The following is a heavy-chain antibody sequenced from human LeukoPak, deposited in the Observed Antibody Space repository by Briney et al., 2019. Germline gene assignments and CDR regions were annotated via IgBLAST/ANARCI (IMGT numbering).Heavy chain of an antibody. V-gene: IGHV4-61*02. CDR2: IYTSGST. CDR3: ARHYCSCTSWQFDY. D-gene: IGHD2-2*01. J-gene: IGHJ4*02. CDR1: GGSISSGSYY. Sequence: SETLSLTCTVSGGSISSGSYYWSWIRQPAGKGLEWIVRIYTSGSTNYNPSPKTRFTQSVDTAKNPFSLKLSSVTAAPPVFYYCARHYCSCTSWQFDYWGEGTLVSVSS.